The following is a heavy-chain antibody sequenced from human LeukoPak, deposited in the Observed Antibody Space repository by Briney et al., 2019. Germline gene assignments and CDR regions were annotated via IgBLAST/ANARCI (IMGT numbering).Heavy chain of an antibody. CDR3: ARDQGTQLAWVDAFDI. Sequence: ASVKVSCKASGYTFTGYYMHWVRQAPGQGLEWMGWINPNSGDTNYAQKFQGWVTMTRDTSISTVYMELSRLRSDDTAVYYCARDQGTQLAWVDAFDIWGQGTMVTVSS. V-gene: IGHV1-2*04. CDR2: INPNSGDT. D-gene: IGHD6-6*01. CDR1: GYTFTGYY. J-gene: IGHJ3*02.